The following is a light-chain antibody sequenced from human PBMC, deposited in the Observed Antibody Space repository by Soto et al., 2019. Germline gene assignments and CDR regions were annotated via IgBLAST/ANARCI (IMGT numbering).Light chain of an antibody. CDR3: SSYTSSSTLLYV. V-gene: IGLV2-14*01. Sequence: QSALTQPASVSGSPGQSITISCTGTSSDVGGYNYVSWYQQHPGKAPKLMIYDVSNRPSGVSNRFPGSKSGNTATLTISGRQAEDEADYYCSSYTSSSTLLYVFGTGTKVTVL. J-gene: IGLJ1*01. CDR2: DVS. CDR1: SSDVGGYNY.